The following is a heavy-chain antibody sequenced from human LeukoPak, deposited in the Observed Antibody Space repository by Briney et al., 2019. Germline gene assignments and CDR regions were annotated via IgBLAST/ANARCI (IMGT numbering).Heavy chain of an antibody. CDR2: ISSSGSTI. CDR1: GFTFSASP. Sequence: GGSLKLSCAASGFTFSASPIHWVRQAPGKGLEWVSYISSSGSTIYYADSVKGRFTISRDNAKNSLYLQMNSLRAEDTAVYYCARDTYYYGSGSYSLDYWGQGTLVTVSS. V-gene: IGHV3-11*01. D-gene: IGHD3-10*01. CDR3: ARDTYYYGSGSYSLDY. J-gene: IGHJ4*02.